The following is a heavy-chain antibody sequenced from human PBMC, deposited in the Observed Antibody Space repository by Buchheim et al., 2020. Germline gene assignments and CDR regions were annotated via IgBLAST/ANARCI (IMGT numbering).Heavy chain of an antibody. CDR2: IYHSGST. CDR3: AGGGEGDYYDSSGYYKYYYYGMDV. CDR1: GGSISSSNW. D-gene: IGHD3-22*01. J-gene: IGHJ6*02. V-gene: IGHV4-4*02. Sequence: QVQLQESGPGLVKPSGTLSLTCAVSGGSISSSNWWSWVRQPPGKGLEWIGEIYHSGSTNYNPSLKSRVTISVDKSKNQFSLKLSSVTAADTAVYYCAGGGEGDYYDSSGYYKYYYYGMDVWGQGTT.